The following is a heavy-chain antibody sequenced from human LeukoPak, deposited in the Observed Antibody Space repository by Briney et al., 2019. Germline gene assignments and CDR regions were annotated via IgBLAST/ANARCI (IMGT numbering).Heavy chain of an antibody. Sequence: GGSLRPSCGASGFTFSRYSMNWVRQAPGKGLEWVSSISSSGSYIYYADSVKGRFNISRDNAKNSLYLQMNSLRAEDTAVYYCASRNHDCGGDCFWSFDIWGQGTMVTVSS. J-gene: IGHJ3*02. D-gene: IGHD2-21*02. CDR3: ASRNHDCGGDCFWSFDI. CDR1: GFTFSRYS. V-gene: IGHV3-21*01. CDR2: ISSSGSYI.